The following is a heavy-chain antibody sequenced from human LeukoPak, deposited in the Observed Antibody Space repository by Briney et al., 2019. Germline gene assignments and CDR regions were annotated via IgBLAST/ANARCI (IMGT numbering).Heavy chain of an antibody. CDR2: IYHTGST. V-gene: IGHV4-38-2*02. D-gene: IGHD2-15*01. Sequence: PSETLSLTCTVSNYSISSGYYWGWIRQPPRKGLEWIGSIYHTGSTYYRPSLKSRVTISVDTSKNQFSLKLTSVTAADTAVYYCARLGIVVGYCSGGSCYQGGNWFDPWGQGTLVTVSS. CDR1: NYSISSGYY. CDR3: ARLGIVVGYCSGGSCYQGGNWFDP. J-gene: IGHJ5*02.